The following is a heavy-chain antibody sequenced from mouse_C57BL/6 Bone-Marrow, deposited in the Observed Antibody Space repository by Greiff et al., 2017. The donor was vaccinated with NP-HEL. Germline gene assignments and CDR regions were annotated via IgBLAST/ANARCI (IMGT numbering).Heavy chain of an antibody. CDR2: IDPSDSYT. CDR1: GYTFTSYW. V-gene: IGHV1-59*01. D-gene: IGHD1-1*01. Sequence: QVQLQQPGAELVRPGTSVKLSCKASGYTFTSYWMHWVKQRPGQGLEWIGVIDPSDSYTNYNQKFKGKATLTVDTSSSTAYMQLSSLTSEHSAVSYCARAHIYGSGHWDIDVWGTRGTRT. CDR3: ARAHIYGSGHWDIDV. J-gene: IGHJ1*03.